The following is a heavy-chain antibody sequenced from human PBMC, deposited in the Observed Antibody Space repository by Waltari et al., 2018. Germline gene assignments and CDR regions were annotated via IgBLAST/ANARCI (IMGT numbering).Heavy chain of an antibody. V-gene: IGHV4-38-2*01. CDR3: ASPVYCYGTDAFDI. D-gene: IGHD5-18*01. J-gene: IGHJ3*02. CDR2: IYHSGST. Sequence: QVQLQESGPGMVKPSETMSLTCAVPGYSISSGYYWSWIRQPPGKGLEWIGSIYHSGSTYSNPSLKSRVTISVDTSKIQFSLKLSSVTAADTVVYYCASPVYCYGTDAFDIWVQGTMVTVSS. CDR1: GYSISSGYY.